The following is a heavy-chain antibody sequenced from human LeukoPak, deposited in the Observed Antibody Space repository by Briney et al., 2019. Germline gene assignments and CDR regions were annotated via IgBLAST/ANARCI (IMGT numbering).Heavy chain of an antibody. J-gene: IGHJ4*02. V-gene: IGHV3-23*01. CDR3: ARPVGNGYYYD. CDR1: RFTVSSNY. D-gene: IGHD3-22*01. Sequence: GGSLRLSCAASRFTVSSNYMSWVRQAPGKGLEWVSAIGGSGGSTYYAHSVKGRFTISRDNAKNSLYLQMNSLRAEDTAVYYCARPVGNGYYYDWGQGTLVTVSS. CDR2: IGGSGGST.